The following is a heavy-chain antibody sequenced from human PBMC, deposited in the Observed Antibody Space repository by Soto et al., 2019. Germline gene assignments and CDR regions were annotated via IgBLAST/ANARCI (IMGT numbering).Heavy chain of an antibody. CDR2: IYYSGST. J-gene: IGHJ5*02. V-gene: IGHV4-59*01. CDR1: GGSISSYY. Sequence: SETLSLTCTVSGGSISSYYWSWIRQPPGKGLEWIGYIYYSGSTNYNPSLKSRVTISVDTSKNQFSLKLSSVTAADTAVYYCARAAAYYDYVWGSYRSVSWLDPWGQGNQVTVSS. CDR3: ARAAAYYDYVWGSYRSVSWLDP. D-gene: IGHD3-16*02.